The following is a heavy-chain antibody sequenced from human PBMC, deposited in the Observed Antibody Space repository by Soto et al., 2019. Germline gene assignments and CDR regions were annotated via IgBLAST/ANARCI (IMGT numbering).Heavy chain of an antibody. J-gene: IGHJ4*02. CDR2: INPNSGGT. CDR3: ARDRGKVTGMAGFDY. CDR1: GYTFTGYY. Sequence: ASVQVSCKASGYTFTGYYMHWVRQAPGQGLEWMGWINPNSGGTNYAQKFQGRVTMTRDTSISTAYMELSRLRSDDTAVYYCARDRGKVTGMAGFDYWGQGTLVTVSS. D-gene: IGHD5-18*01. V-gene: IGHV1-2*02.